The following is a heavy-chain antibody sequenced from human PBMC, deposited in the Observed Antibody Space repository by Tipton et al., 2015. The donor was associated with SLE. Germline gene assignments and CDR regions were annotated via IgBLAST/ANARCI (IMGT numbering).Heavy chain of an antibody. CDR1: GGSITNHY. CDR2: IHYSGTT. Sequence: TLSLTCTVSGGSITNHYWNWIRQPPGKGLEWIGYIHYSGTTHDNPSLKSRVTMSVDMSKNQFSLRLTSATAADTAIYYCARHPGASFDFWGQGILVTVSS. V-gene: IGHV4-59*11. J-gene: IGHJ4*02. CDR3: ARHPGASFDF.